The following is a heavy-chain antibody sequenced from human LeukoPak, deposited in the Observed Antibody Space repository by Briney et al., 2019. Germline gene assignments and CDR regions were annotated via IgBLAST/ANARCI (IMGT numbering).Heavy chain of an antibody. CDR2: INPNSGGT. V-gene: IGHV1-2*02. CDR3: ARAMNSWFLLDLDY. CDR1: GYTFTGYY. D-gene: IGHD3-22*01. Sequence: ASVKVSCKASGYTFTGYYMHWVRQAPGQGLERMGWINPNSGGTNYAQKFQGRVTMTRDTSISTAYMDLSSLRSDDTAMYYCARAMNSWFLLDLDYWGQGTLVTVSS. J-gene: IGHJ4*02.